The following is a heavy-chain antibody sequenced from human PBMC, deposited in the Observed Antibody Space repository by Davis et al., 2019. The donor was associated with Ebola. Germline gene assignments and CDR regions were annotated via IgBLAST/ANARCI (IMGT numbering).Heavy chain of an antibody. Sequence: GESLKISCAASGFTFSSYWMHWVRQAPGKGLVWVSRINSDGSSTRYADSVKGRFTISRDNAKNSLYLQMNSLRDEDTAVYYCARDVTAMVSFYDYWGQGTLVTVSS. CDR2: INSDGSST. CDR3: ARDVTAMVSFYDY. J-gene: IGHJ4*02. D-gene: IGHD5-18*01. V-gene: IGHV3-74*01. CDR1: GFTFSSYW.